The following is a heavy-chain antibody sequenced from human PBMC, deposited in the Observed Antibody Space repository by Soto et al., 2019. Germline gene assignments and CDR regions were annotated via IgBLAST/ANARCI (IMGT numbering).Heavy chain of an antibody. CDR1: GYSFTTYW. J-gene: IGHJ3*01. D-gene: IGHD5-12*01. CDR3: ARSRVSTPRLEDPFDV. V-gene: IGHV5-51*01. CDR2: IYPGDSDA. Sequence: GEFLKISCKGSGYSFTTYWLAWVRQMPGKGLEYMGIIYPGDSDARYSPSFQGQVTISADKSISTAYLQWTSLKASDTAIYYCARSRVSTPRLEDPFDVWGQGTMVTVSS.